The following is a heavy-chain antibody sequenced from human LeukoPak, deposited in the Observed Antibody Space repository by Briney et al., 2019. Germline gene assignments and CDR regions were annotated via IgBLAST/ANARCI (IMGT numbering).Heavy chain of an antibody. Sequence: KTSQTLSLTCAVSGGSISSGGYSWSWIRQPPGKGLEWIGYIYHSGSTYYNPSLKSRVTISVDTSKNQFSLKLSSVTAADTAVHYCARHGGLLWFGELASSWFDPWGQGTLVTVSS. CDR2: IYHSGST. D-gene: IGHD3-10*01. CDR1: GGSISSGGYS. J-gene: IGHJ5*02. CDR3: ARHGGLLWFGELASSWFDP. V-gene: IGHV4-30-2*03.